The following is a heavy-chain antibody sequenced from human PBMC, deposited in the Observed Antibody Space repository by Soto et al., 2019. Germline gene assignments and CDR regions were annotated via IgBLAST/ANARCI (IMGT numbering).Heavy chain of an antibody. CDR1: GGTFSSYA. CDR2: IIPIFGTA. J-gene: IGHJ4*02. Sequence: GGPVKVSCKASGGTFSSYAISWVRQAPGQGLEWMGGIIPIFGTANYAQKFQGRVTITADESTSTAYMELSSLRSEDTAVYYCAREGDGYNPPVFDYWGQGTLVTVSS. V-gene: IGHV1-69*13. D-gene: IGHD5-12*01. CDR3: AREGDGYNPPVFDY.